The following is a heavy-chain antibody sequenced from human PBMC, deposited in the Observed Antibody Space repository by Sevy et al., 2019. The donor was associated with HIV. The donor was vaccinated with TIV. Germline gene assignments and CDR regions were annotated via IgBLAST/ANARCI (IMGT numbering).Heavy chain of an antibody. D-gene: IGHD1-1*01. J-gene: IGHJ1*01. CDR3: ALERLSSDVAEYFQN. CDR1: GFTFSSYW. Sequence: GGSLRLSCAASGFTFSSYWMHWVRQAPGKGLVWVSRINSDGSSTSYADSVKGRFTISRDNAKNTLYLQMNSLRAEDTAVYYCALERLSSDVAEYFQNWGQGTLVTVSS. V-gene: IGHV3-74*01. CDR2: INSDGSST.